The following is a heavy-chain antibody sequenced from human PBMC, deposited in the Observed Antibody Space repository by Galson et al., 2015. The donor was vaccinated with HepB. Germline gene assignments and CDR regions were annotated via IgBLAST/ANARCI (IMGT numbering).Heavy chain of an antibody. CDR2: IGGSGGTT. Sequence: SLRLSCAASGFTFSNYAMSWVRQAPGKGLEWVSVIGGSGGTTYYADSVKGRFTISRDNSRNTLYLQMNSLRAEDTARYYCAKQWDEYSGSYYYGMDVWGQGTTVTVSS. CDR1: GFTFSNYA. D-gene: IGHD6-6*01. J-gene: IGHJ6*02. CDR3: AKQWDEYSGSYYYGMDV. V-gene: IGHV3-23*01.